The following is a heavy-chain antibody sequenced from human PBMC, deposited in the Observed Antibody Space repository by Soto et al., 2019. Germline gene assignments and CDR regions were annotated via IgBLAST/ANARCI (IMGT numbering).Heavy chain of an antibody. Sequence: ASVKVSCKASGYTFASYYMHWVRQAPGQGLEWMGIINPSGGSTSYAQKFQGRVTMTRDTSTSTVYMELSSLRSEDTAVYYCARDLSEGYYYDSSGYYSEAFDIWGQGTMVTVSS. CDR2: INPSGGST. J-gene: IGHJ3*02. CDR3: ARDLSEGYYYDSSGYYSEAFDI. D-gene: IGHD3-22*01. V-gene: IGHV1-46*01. CDR1: GYTFASYY.